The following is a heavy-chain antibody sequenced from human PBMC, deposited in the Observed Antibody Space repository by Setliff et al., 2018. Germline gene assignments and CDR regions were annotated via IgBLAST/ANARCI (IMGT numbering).Heavy chain of an antibody. V-gene: IGHV1-69*13. D-gene: IGHD6-13*01. Sequence: VASVKVSCKASGGTFKNFAISWVRQAPGQGLEWMGGIIPVFRSGNYAQRFQGRVTITADESTSTVYMELTSLRPEDTAVYYCARGKMDVVAAGGKYCAMDVWGQGTAVTVSS. CDR1: GGTFKNFA. CDR2: IIPVFRSG. CDR3: ARGKMDVVAAGGKYCAMDV. J-gene: IGHJ6*02.